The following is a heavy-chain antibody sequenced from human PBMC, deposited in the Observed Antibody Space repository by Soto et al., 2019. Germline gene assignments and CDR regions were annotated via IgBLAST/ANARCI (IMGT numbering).Heavy chain of an antibody. V-gene: IGHV1-46*01. CDR1: GYTFTSYY. Sequence: QVQLVQSGAEVKKPGASVKVSCKACGYTFTSYYMHWVRQAPGQGLEWMGIINPSGGSTSYAQKFQARVTMTRDTSTSTVYLELSSLRSEATAVYYCARESVDIVATTRVSGGMDVWGQGTTVTVSS. D-gene: IGHD5-12*01. CDR2: INPSGGST. J-gene: IGHJ6*02. CDR3: ARESVDIVATTRVSGGMDV.